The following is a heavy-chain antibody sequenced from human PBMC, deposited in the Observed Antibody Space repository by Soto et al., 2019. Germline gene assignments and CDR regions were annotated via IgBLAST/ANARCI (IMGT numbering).Heavy chain of an antibody. Sequence: SVKVSCKASGGTFSSYRINWVRQAPGQGLEWMGGIVPIYRTADSAQEFQGRVTITADESARTAYMELRSLKSRDTAVYYCVRDSGAKLSSSWGQGTLVTVS. CDR1: GGTFSSYR. V-gene: IGHV1-69*13. CDR2: IVPIYRTA. J-gene: IGHJ4*02. D-gene: IGHD6-13*01. CDR3: VRDSGAKLSSS.